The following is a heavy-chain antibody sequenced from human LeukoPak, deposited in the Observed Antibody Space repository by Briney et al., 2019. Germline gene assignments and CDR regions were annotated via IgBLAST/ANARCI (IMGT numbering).Heavy chain of an antibody. D-gene: IGHD3-16*01. J-gene: IGHJ4*02. CDR3: ARGEYSNGYPYRLDS. V-gene: IGHV1-2*02. CDR2: INTKSGDA. Sequence: GASVKVSCKASGSTFSDYHINWVRQASGQGPEWMGWINTKSGDAEYNQAFQGRVSMTRDTSISTAYMELNRLRSDDTAMYYCARGEYSNGYPYRLDSWGQGTLVTVSS. CDR1: GSTFSDYH.